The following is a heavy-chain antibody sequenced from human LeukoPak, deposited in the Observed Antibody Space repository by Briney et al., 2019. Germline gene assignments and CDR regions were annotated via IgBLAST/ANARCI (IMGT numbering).Heavy chain of an antibody. CDR3: ARGYQLHYNDAFDI. CDR2: IYYSGST. J-gene: IGHJ3*02. V-gene: IGHV4-59*08. Sequence: SETLSLTCTVSGGFISNYYWSWIRQPPGKGLEWIGYIYYSGSTNYNPSLKSRVTISVDTSKNQFSLKLSSVTAADTAVYYCARGYQLHYNDAFDIWGQGTMVTVSS. D-gene: IGHD2-2*01. CDR1: GGFISNYY.